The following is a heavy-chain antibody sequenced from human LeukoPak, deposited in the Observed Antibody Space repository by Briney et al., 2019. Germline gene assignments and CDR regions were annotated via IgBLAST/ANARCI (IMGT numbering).Heavy chain of an antibody. CDR1: GFTFSSYA. Sequence: GGSLRLSCAASGFTFSSYAMSWVRQAPGKGLEWVSAISGSGGSTYYADSVKGRFTTSRDNSKNTLYLQMNSLRAEDTAVYYCAKAFYDSSGYQVYYFDYWGQGTLVTVSS. CDR3: AKAFYDSSGYQVYYFDY. CDR2: ISGSGGST. V-gene: IGHV3-23*01. D-gene: IGHD3-22*01. J-gene: IGHJ4*02.